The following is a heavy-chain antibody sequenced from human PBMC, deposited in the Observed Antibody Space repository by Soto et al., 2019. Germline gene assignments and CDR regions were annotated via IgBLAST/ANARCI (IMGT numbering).Heavy chain of an antibody. Sequence: SVKVSCKVSGGTFSSYTFSWVRQAPGQGLEWMGGIIPIFATSNYAQKFQGRVTITADESTITAYMWLSSLRSVDTAIYYCASKTGQAVSTTKRVYYFDYLYQGALLTVSS. D-gene: IGHD1-1*01. CDR2: IIPIFATS. CDR1: GGTFSSYT. V-gene: IGHV1-69*13. CDR3: ASKTGQAVSTTKRVYYFDY. J-gene: IGHJ4*02.